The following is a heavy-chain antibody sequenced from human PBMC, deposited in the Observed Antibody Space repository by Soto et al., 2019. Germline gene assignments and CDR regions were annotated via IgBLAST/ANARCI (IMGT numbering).Heavy chain of an antibody. D-gene: IGHD3-10*01. V-gene: IGHV3-74*01. Sequence: GGSLRLSCAASGFTFSSYWMHWVRQAPGKGLVWVSRINSDGSSTSYADSVKGRFTISRDNAKNTLYLQMNSLRAEDTAVYYCARDKTAKYYYYYYYYMDVWGKGTTVTVSS. CDR3: ARDKTAKYYYYYYYYMDV. CDR2: INSDGSST. J-gene: IGHJ6*03. CDR1: GFTFSSYW.